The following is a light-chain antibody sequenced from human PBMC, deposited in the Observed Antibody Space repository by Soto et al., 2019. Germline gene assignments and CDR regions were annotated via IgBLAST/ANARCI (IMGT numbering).Light chain of an antibody. CDR2: DTS. J-gene: IGKJ4*01. V-gene: IGKV3-20*01. CDR3: QQYGSSPRGT. CDR1: QRVISY. Sequence: VLTQSPGTLSLSPGERATLSCRASQRVISYLNWYQQRPGQSPRLLVYDTSSRATGTPARFSGSGSGTDFTLTISSLEPEDFAVYYCQQYGSSPRGTFGGGTKVDIK.